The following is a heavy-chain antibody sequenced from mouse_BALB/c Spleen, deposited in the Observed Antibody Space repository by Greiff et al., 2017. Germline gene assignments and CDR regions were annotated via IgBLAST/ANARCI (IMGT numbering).Heavy chain of an antibody. J-gene: IGHJ4*01. CDR3: AREGQLGLHYYAMDY. CDR1: GFSLTSYG. D-gene: IGHD3-2*01. Sequence: VKLMESGPGLVAPSQSLSITCTVSGFSLTSYGVHWVRQPPGKGLEWLGVIWAGGSTNYNSALMSRLSISKDNSKSQVFLKMNSLQTDDTAMYYCAREGQLGLHYYAMDYWGQGTSVTVSS. CDR2: IWAGGST. V-gene: IGHV2-9*02.